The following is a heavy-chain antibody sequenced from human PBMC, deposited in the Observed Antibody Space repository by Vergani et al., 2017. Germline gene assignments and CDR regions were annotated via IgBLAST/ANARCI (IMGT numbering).Heavy chain of an antibody. J-gene: IGHJ4*02. V-gene: IGHV4-59*01. CDR2: IYYSGST. D-gene: IGHD6-19*01. Sequence: QVQLQESGPGLVKPSETLSLTCTVSGGSISSYYWSWIRQPPGKGLEWIGYIYYSGSTNYTPSLKSRVTISVDTSKNQFSLKLSSVTAADTAVYYCARTRGQWLVTPFDYWGQGTLVTVSS. CDR3: ARTRGQWLVTPFDY. CDR1: GGSISSYY.